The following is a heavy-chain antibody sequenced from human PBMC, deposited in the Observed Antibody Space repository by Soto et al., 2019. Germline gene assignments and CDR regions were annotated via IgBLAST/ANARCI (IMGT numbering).Heavy chain of an antibody. CDR1: GYTFTTYG. J-gene: IGHJ6*03. CDR2: ISAYNGNT. Sequence: ASVKVSCKASGYTFTTYGISWVRQAPGQGLEWMGWISAYNGNTNYAQKLQGRVTVTTDTSTSTAYMELRSLRSDDTAVYYCARFTLTGPYGYYYYYLDVWGKGTTVTVSS. V-gene: IGHV1-18*01. CDR3: ARFTLTGPYGYYYYYLDV. D-gene: IGHD3-9*01.